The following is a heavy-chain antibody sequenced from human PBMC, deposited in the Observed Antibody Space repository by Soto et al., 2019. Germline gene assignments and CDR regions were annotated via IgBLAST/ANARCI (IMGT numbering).Heavy chain of an antibody. CDR2: VYHTGST. CDR3: AKDYHSTSWDAAFDY. CDR1: GGSISDYY. Sequence: SETLSLTCTISGGSISDYYWSWVRQSPGKGLEWIGYVYHTGSTNYNPSLKTRVTISVDTSRNQFSLLLYSVTAADTAVYYCAKDYHSTSWDAAFDYWGQGTLVTVSS. J-gene: IGHJ4*02. D-gene: IGHD2-2*01. V-gene: IGHV4-59*13.